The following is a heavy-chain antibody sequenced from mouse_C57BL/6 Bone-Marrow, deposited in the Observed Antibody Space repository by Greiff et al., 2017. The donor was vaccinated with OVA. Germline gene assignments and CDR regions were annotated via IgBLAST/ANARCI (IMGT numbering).Heavy chain of an antibody. D-gene: IGHD5-5*01. CDR2: IYPRSGNT. Sequence: QVQLQQSGAELARPGASVKLSCKASGYTFTSYGISWVKQRTGQGLEWIGEIYPRSGNTYYNEKFKGKATLTADKSSSTAYMELRSLTSEDSAVYFCAREGLLPTRRTWLAYWGQGTLVTVSA. CDR3: AREGLLPTRRTWLAY. CDR1: GYTFTSYG. J-gene: IGHJ3*01. V-gene: IGHV1-81*01.